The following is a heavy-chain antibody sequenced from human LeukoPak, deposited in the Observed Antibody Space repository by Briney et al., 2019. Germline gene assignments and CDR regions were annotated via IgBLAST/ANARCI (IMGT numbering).Heavy chain of an antibody. CDR3: ARTAYYYPVDV. V-gene: IGHV4-61*02. CDR2: ISTSGST. CDR1: GGSISSGTYH. Sequence: NSSETLSLTCTVSGGSISSGTYHWSWIRQPAGKGLEWIGRISTSGSTNYHPSLKSRVTISVDTSKNQFSLKLSSVTAADTAVYYCARTAYYYPVDVWGQGTTVTVSS. J-gene: IGHJ6*02.